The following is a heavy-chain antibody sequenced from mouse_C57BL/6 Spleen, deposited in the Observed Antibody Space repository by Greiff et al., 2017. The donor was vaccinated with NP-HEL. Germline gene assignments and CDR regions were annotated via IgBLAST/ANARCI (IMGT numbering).Heavy chain of an antibody. Sequence: VQLKQSGPGLVKPSQSLSLTCSVTGYSITSGYYWNWIRQFPGNKLEWMGYISYDGSNNYNPSLKNRISITRDTSKNQFLLKLNSVTTEDTATYYCARVYSNFPLFDYWGQGTTLTVSS. CDR1: GYSITSGYY. D-gene: IGHD2-5*01. V-gene: IGHV3-6*01. J-gene: IGHJ2*01. CDR3: ARVYSNFPLFDY. CDR2: ISYDGSN.